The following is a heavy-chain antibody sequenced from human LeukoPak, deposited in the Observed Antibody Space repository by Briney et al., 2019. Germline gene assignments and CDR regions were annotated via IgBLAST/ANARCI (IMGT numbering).Heavy chain of an antibody. D-gene: IGHD1-26*01. CDR1: GFTFSSYS. J-gene: IGHJ4*02. CDR2: ISSSSSYI. Sequence: GGSLRLSCAASGFTFSSYSMNWVRQAPGKGLEWVSSISSSSSYIYYADSVKGRFTISRDNAKNSLYLQMNSLRAEDTAVYYCARDPTIVGATTSDYWGQGTLVTVSS. CDR3: ARDPTIVGATTSDY. V-gene: IGHV3-21*01.